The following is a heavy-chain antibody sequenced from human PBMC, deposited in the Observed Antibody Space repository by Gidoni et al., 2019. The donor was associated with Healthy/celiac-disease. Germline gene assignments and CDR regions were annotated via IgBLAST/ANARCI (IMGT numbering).Heavy chain of an antibody. V-gene: IGHV3-64D*06. J-gene: IGHJ2*01. CDR3: VKSGIAAAGTGWYFDL. CDR1: GFTFSSYA. D-gene: IGHD6-13*01. CDR2: ISSNGGST. Sequence: EVQLVESGGGLVQPGGSLRLSCSASGFTFSSYAMHWVRQAPGKGLEYVSAISSNGGSTYYADSVKGRFTISRDNSKNTLYLQMSSLRAEDTAVYYCVKSGIAAAGTGWYFDLWGRGTLVTVSS.